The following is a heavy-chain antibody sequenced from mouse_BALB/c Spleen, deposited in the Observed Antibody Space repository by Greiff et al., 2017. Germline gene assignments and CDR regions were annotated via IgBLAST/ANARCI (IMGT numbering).Heavy chain of an antibody. CDR2: ISSGSSTI. Sequence: EVKLMESGGGLVKPGGSLKLSCAASGFAFSSYDMSWVRQTPEKRLEWVAYISSGSSTIYYADTVKGRFTISRDNPKNTLFLQMTSLRSEDTAMYYCARYDYYAMDYWGQGTSVTVSS. CDR3: ARYDYYAMDY. V-gene: IGHV5-12-1*01. J-gene: IGHJ4*01. CDR1: GFAFSSYD.